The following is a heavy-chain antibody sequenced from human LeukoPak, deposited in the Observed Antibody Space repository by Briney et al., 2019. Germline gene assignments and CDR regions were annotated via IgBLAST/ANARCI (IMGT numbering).Heavy chain of an antibody. CDR2: INWNGGSI. J-gene: IGHJ6*03. CDR3: ARMAGAGYYFYMDV. V-gene: IGHV3-20*04. D-gene: IGHD6-19*01. CDR1: GFTFDDHG. Sequence: GGSLRLSCAASGFTFDDHGMSWVRQAPGKGLEWVSGINWNGGSIGYADSVKGRFTISRDNAKNSLYLQMNSLRAEDTALYYCARMAGAGYYFYMDVWGKGTTVTVSS.